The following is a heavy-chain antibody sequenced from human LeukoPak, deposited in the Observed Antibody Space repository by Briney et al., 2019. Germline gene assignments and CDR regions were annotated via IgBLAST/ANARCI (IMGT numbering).Heavy chain of an antibody. CDR3: ATVPLYYDILTGYPNYYGMDV. D-gene: IGHD3-9*01. J-gene: IGHJ6*02. Sequence: PGGSLRLSCAASGFTFSSYSMNWVRQAPGKGLEWVSYISSSSSTIYYADSVKGRFTISRDDAKNSLYLQMNSLRAEDTAVYYCATVPLYYDILTGYPNYYGMDVWGQGTTVTVSS. CDR1: GFTFSSYS. CDR2: ISSSSSTI. V-gene: IGHV3-48*01.